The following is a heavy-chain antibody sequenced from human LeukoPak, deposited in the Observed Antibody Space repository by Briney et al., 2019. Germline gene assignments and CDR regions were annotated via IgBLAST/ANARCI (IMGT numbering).Heavy chain of an antibody. V-gene: IGHV1-2*02. CDR1: GYTFTDYY. Sequence: ASVTVSCKASGYTFTDYYLHWVRQAPGQGLEWMGWINAKNGGTEYAQKFQGRVTLTRDTSISTAYMVLTSLRYDDTAVYYCARVTSGTYHYRGQGTLVTISS. D-gene: IGHD1-26*01. J-gene: IGHJ4*02. CDR2: INAKNGGT. CDR3: ARVTSGTYHY.